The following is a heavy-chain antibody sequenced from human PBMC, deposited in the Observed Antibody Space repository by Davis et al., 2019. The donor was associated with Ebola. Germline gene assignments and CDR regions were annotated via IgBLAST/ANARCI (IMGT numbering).Heavy chain of an antibody. Sequence: MPSETLSLTCAVYGGSFSGYYWSWIRQPPGKGLEWIGEINHSGSTNYNPSLKSRVTISVDTSKNQFSLKLSSVTAADTAVYYCARGCSSWFDPWGQGTLVTVSS. D-gene: IGHD6-6*01. CDR1: GGSFSGYY. CDR2: INHSGST. J-gene: IGHJ5*02. V-gene: IGHV4-34*01. CDR3: ARGCSSWFDP.